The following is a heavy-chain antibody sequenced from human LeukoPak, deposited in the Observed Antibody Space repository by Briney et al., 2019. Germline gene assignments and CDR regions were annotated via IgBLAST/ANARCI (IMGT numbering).Heavy chain of an antibody. Sequence: ASVKVSCKASGYTFTDHYMHWVRQAPGQGLEWMGWINPNSGGTNFAQKFQGRVTMTRDTSISTAYMELSRLRSDDTAVYYCARDFSEWELLLYYFDYWGQGTLVTVSS. CDR3: ARDFSEWELLLYYFDY. CDR2: INPNSGGT. CDR1: GYTFTDHY. D-gene: IGHD1-26*01. V-gene: IGHV1-2*02. J-gene: IGHJ4*02.